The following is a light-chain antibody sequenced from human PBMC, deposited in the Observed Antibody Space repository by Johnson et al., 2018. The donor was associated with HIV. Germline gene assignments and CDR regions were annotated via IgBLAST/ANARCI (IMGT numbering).Light chain of an antibody. V-gene: IGLV1-51*02. CDR2: EKN. CDR3: GTWDSGLSGGLYL. Sequence: QSVLTQPPSVSAAPGQKVTISCSGTSSNVGNNYVSWYQQLPGTAPKLLIYEKNKRPSGIPDRFSASKSGTSATLAITGLQTGDEADYYCGTWDSGLSGGLYLFGPGTKVTVL. CDR1: SSNVGNNY. J-gene: IGLJ1*01.